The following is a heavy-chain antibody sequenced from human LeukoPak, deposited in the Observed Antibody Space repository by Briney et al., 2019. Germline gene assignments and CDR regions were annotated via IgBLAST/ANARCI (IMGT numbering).Heavy chain of an antibody. CDR3: ARDLTYPLHYIDY. D-gene: IGHD2-2*02. Sequence: GGSLRLSCAASGFTFDDYAMSWVRRAPGKGLEWFSGINWNGGSTDYADSVKGRFTISRDNAKNSLYLQMNSLRAEDTALYYCARDLTYPLHYIDYCGPGNLVTASP. CDR2: INWNGGST. J-gene: IGHJ4*02. CDR1: GFTFDDYA. V-gene: IGHV3-20*04.